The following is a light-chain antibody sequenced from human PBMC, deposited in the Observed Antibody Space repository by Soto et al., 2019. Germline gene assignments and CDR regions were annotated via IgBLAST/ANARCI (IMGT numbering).Light chain of an antibody. Sequence: QPVLTQSPSASASLGASVKLTCTLSSGHSTFAIAWHQQLPENGPRFLMSLNSDGSHSKGDGVPDRFSGSSSGAERSLIISSLQSEDEADYYCQTWGTGSHVVFGGGTKVTVL. CDR2: LNSDGSH. CDR3: QTWGTGSHVV. CDR1: SGHSTFA. J-gene: IGLJ2*01. V-gene: IGLV4-69*01.